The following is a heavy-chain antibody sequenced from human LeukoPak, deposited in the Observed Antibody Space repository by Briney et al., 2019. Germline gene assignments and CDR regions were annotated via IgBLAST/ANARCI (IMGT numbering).Heavy chain of an antibody. J-gene: IGHJ3*02. V-gene: IGHV3-48*03. CDR3: VREDNFDAFDI. CDR1: GFTFSSYE. CDR2: IASGGSPI. D-gene: IGHD1-20*01. Sequence: GGSLRLSCAASGFTFSSYEMTWVRQAPGKGLEWIAYIASGGSPIYYADSVRGRFTISRDNAKNSLYLQMNSLRAEDTALYYCVREDNFDAFDIWGQGTMVTVSS.